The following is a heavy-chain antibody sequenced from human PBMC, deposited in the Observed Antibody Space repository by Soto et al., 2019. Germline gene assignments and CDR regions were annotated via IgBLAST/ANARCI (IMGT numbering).Heavy chain of an antibody. CDR3: ATERYYDLLTRFPLGDYFDH. Sequence: SGGSLRLSCGVSGFPFAPSTMSCVRQAPGKGLEWVSTISVSVGSTYSADSVQGRFTVSSDISDNTLHLQMDSLKAADTAVYYCATERYYDLLTRFPLGDYFDHWGQGILVTVSS. D-gene: IGHD3-9*01. V-gene: IGHV3-23*01. CDR2: ISVSVGST. CDR1: GFPFAPST. J-gene: IGHJ4*02.